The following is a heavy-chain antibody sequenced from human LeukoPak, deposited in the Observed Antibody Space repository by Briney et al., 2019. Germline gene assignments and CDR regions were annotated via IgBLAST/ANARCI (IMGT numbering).Heavy chain of an antibody. J-gene: IGHJ4*02. CDR2: ISGSGGST. D-gene: IGHD3-9*01. CDR1: GFTFSSYA. V-gene: IGHV3-23*01. Sequence: PGGSLRLSCAASGFTFSSYAMSWVRQAPGKGLEWVSAISGSGGSTYYADSVKGRFTISRDNSKNTLYLQMNSLRAEDTAVYYCAKGASGPVRYFDWSTYYFDYWGQGTLVTVSS. CDR3: AKGASGPVRYFDWSTYYFDY.